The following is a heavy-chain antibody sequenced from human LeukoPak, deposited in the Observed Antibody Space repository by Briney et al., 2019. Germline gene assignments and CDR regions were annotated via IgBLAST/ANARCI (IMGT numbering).Heavy chain of an antibody. CDR1: GYTFTSYG. Sequence: ASVKVSCEASGYTFTSYGISWVRQAPGQGLEWMGWINPNSGGTNYAQKFQGRVTMTRDTSISTAYMDLSRLRSDDTAVYYCARGMGVLVPAATWFDPWGQGTLVTVSS. J-gene: IGHJ5*02. D-gene: IGHD2-2*01. CDR2: INPNSGGT. V-gene: IGHV1-2*02. CDR3: ARGMGVLVPAATWFDP.